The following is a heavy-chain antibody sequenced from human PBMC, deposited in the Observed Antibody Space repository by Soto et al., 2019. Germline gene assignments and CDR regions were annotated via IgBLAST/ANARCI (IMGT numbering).Heavy chain of an antibody. D-gene: IGHD4-17*01. J-gene: IGHJ4*02. CDR1: GFTFSSYA. V-gene: IGHV3-23*01. CDR2: ISGSGGST. Sequence: PGGSLRLSCAASGFTFSSYAMSWVRQAPGKGLEWVSAISGSGGSTYYADSVKGRFTISRDNSKNTLYLQMNSLRAEDTAVYYCAKAENYGGNWADGDYWGQGTLVIVSS. CDR3: AKAENYGGNWADGDY.